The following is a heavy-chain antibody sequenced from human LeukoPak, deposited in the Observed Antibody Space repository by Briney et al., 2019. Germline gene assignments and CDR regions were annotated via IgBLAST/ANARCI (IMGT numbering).Heavy chain of an antibody. Sequence: PGGSLRLSCAASGFTFSSYGMHWDRQAPGKGLEWVAFIRYDGSNKYYADSVKGRFTISRDNSKNTLYLLMNSLRAEDTAVYYCAKEPLPYYSSSYFDYWGQGTLVTVSS. V-gene: IGHV3-30*02. J-gene: IGHJ4*02. CDR1: GFTFSSYG. D-gene: IGHD6-13*01. CDR3: AKEPLPYYSSSYFDY. CDR2: IRYDGSNK.